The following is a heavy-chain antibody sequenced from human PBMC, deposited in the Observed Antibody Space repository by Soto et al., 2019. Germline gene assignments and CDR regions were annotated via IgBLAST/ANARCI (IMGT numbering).Heavy chain of an antibody. J-gene: IGHJ5*02. CDR1: GYTFTSYG. V-gene: IGHV1-18*01. CDR3: ARDGVGRYFDWLLFPRTYNWFDP. CDR2: ISAYNGNT. Sequence: GASVKVSCKASGYTFTSYGISWVRQAPGQGLEWMGWISAYNGNTNYAQKLQGRVTMTTDTSTSTAYMELRSLRSDDTAVYYCARDGVGRYFDWLLFPRTYNWFDPWGQGTLVTVSS. D-gene: IGHD3-9*01.